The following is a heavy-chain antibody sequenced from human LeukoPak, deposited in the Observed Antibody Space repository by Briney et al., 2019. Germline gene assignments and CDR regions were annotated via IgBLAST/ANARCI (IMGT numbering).Heavy chain of an antibody. J-gene: IGHJ4*02. Sequence: GRSLRLSCAASGFTFSSYGVSCVPQAPGPGLEGGSAISGSGGSTYYADSVKGRFTIPRDNSKNTLYLQMNSLRAEDTAVYYCANVYCSSTSCYDQYRGRWLQLHEWGQGTLVTVSS. CDR2: ISGSGGST. V-gene: IGHV3-23*01. D-gene: IGHD2-2*01. CDR1: GFTFSSYG. CDR3: ANVYCSSTSCYDQYRGRWLQLHE.